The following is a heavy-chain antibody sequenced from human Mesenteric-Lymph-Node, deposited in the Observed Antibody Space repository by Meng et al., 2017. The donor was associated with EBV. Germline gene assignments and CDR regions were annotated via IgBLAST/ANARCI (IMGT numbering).Heavy chain of an antibody. J-gene: IGHJ5*02. CDR2: IYHTGST. CDR1: GCSVSSGGYS. CDR3: ARGFGDNNNWFGP. V-gene: IGHV4-30-2*01. D-gene: IGHD4-17*01. Sequence: HLQLQEADYGLVKPSPTLSLTCAVSGCSVSSGGYSWSWIRQPPGKGLEWIGYIYHTGSTYYNPSLQSRVTISIDTSKNQFSLKLSSVTAADTAVYFCARGFGDNNNWFGPWGQGTLVTVSS.